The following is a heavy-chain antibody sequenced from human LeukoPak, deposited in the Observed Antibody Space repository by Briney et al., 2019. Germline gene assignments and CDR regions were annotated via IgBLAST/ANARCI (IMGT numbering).Heavy chain of an antibody. CDR3: ARDGDTVLTRGYYYYMDV. Sequence: GGSLRLSCAASGFTFNGYWMSWVRQAPGKGLEWVSYISSSGSTIYYADSVKGRFTISRDNAKNSLYLQMNSLRAEDTAVYYCARDGDTVLTRGYYYYMDVWGKGTTVTVSS. CDR1: GFTFNGYW. J-gene: IGHJ6*03. CDR2: ISSSGSTI. D-gene: IGHD4-23*01. V-gene: IGHV3-11*04.